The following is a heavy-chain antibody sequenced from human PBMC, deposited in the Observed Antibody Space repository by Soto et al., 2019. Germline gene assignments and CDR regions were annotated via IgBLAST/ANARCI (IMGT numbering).Heavy chain of an antibody. CDR1: GGTFSSYA. D-gene: IGHD5-18*01. V-gene: IGHV1-69*06. CDR2: IIPIFGTA. CDR3: ARWNTAIDGRIHCHYYGIYV. Sequence: GASVKVSCKASGGTFSSYAISWVRQGPGQGLEWMGGIIPIFGTANYAQKFQGRVTITADKSTSTAYMELSSLRSEDTAVYYCARWNTAIDGRIHCHYYGIYVSDKGPRGTVSS. J-gene: IGHJ6*04.